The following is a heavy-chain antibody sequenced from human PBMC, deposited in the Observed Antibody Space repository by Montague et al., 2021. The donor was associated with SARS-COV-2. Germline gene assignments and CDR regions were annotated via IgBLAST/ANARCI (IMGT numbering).Heavy chain of an antibody. Sequence: PALVKPTQTLTLTCTFSGFSLITSGMCVTWIRQPPGKALEWLALIDWNDDKYYSTSLKTRLTISKDTSKNQVVLTMTNMDPMDTATYYCARMGMFFTFRGVYVAFDFWGQGTMVTVSS. CDR2: IDWNDDK. CDR1: GFSLITSGMC. D-gene: IGHD3-16*01. CDR3: ARMGMFFTFRGVYVAFDF. V-gene: IGHV2-70*01. J-gene: IGHJ3*01.